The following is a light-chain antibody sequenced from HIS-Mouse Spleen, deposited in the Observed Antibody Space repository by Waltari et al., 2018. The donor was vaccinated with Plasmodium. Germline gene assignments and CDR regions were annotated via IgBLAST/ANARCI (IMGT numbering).Light chain of an antibody. CDR2: AAS. V-gene: IGKV1-9*01. CDR3: QQLNSYPQT. CDR1: QGISSY. Sequence: DIQLTQSPSFLSASVGDRVTITCRASQGISSYLAWYQQKPGKATKLLIYAASTLQSGVPSRFSGSGSGTEFTLTISSLQPEDFATYYCQQLNSYPQTFGQGTKVEIK. J-gene: IGKJ1*01.